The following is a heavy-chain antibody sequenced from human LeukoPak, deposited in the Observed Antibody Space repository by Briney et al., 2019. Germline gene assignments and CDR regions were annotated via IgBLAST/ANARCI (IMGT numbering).Heavy chain of an antibody. Sequence: SQTLSLTCTVSGGSINSGDYYWSWIRQLPGKGLEWIGYIYYSGSTYYPPSLRSRVTISVDTSKNQFSLKLSSVTAADTAVYYCAVGGVYLRGGAEAFDIWGQGTMVTVSS. J-gene: IGHJ3*02. V-gene: IGHV4-31*03. CDR2: IYYSGST. D-gene: IGHD3-10*01. CDR1: GGSINSGDYY. CDR3: AVGGVYLRGGAEAFDI.